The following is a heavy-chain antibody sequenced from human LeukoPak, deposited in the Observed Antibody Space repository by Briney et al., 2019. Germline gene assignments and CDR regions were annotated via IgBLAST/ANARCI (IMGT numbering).Heavy chain of an antibody. CDR1: GGSISSYY. J-gene: IGHJ4*02. V-gene: IGHV4-59*08. CDR2: IYYSGST. Sequence: SETLSLTCTVSGGSISSYYWSWIRQPPGKGLEWIGYIYYSGSTNYNPSLTSRVTISVDTSKNQFSLKLSSVTAADTAVYYCARLTARRGIVVVPAAIDYWGQGTLVTVSS. D-gene: IGHD2-2*01. CDR3: ARLTARRGIVVVPAAIDY.